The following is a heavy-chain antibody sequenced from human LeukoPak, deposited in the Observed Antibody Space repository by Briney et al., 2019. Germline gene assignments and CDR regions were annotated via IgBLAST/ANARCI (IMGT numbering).Heavy chain of an antibody. CDR3: ARGGLRYFDWLPRGIFDY. CDR1: EFTFSSYA. Sequence: GRSLRLSCAASEFTFSSYAMHWVRQAPGKGLEWVAVISYDGSNKYYADSVKGRFTISRDNSKNTLYLQMNSLRAEDTAVYYCARGGLRYFDWLPRGIFDYWGQGTLVTVSS. V-gene: IGHV3-30*04. CDR2: ISYDGSNK. D-gene: IGHD3-9*01. J-gene: IGHJ4*02.